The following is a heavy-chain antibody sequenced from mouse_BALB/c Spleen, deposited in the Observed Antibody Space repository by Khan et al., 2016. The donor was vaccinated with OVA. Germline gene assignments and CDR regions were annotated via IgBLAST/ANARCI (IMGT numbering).Heavy chain of an antibody. V-gene: IGHV2-2*02. D-gene: IGHD2-4*01. CDR1: DFSLNNYS. CDR3: ARRGYDYGRGALFAY. J-gene: IGHJ3*01. Sequence: QVQLKQSGPGLVQPSQSLSITCTVSDFSLNNYSVHWVRQSPGKGLEWLGVIWSAGSTDYNAALISRLTISKDNSRSQVFFKMNSLQPNDTARYYCARRGYDYGRGALFAYWGQGTLVTVSA. CDR2: IWSAGST.